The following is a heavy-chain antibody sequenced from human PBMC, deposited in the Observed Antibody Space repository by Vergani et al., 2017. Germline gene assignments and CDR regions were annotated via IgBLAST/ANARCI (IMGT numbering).Heavy chain of an antibody. Sequence: EVQLGQSGAEVKKPGATMKISCKVSGCTFPDHNMHWGNQAPGKGLEWMGLVDPEDGETIYAEKFKGRVTIAADTSTDTAHLGLSSLRSEDTAVYYCATPQTVTTGGMEVWGEGTTLIVSS. CDR2: VDPEDGET. CDR1: GCTFPDHN. J-gene: IGHJ6*02. D-gene: IGHD4-17*01. V-gene: IGHV1-69-2*01. CDR3: ATPQTVTTGGMEV.